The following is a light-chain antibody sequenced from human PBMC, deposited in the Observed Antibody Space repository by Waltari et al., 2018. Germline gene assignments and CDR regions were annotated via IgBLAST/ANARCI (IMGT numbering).Light chain of an antibody. CDR2: GSS. V-gene: IGLV1-40*01. Sequence: QSVLTQPPSVPGAPGQRVTISCTGSGSNTGDGYDVHWYQHLPRAAPKLLIYGSSSRPLGVPDRFFGSTSGTSASLAITGLQAEDEGDYYCQSYDTSLSVVFGGGTKLTVL. CDR3: QSYDTSLSVV. J-gene: IGLJ3*02. CDR1: GSNTGDGYD.